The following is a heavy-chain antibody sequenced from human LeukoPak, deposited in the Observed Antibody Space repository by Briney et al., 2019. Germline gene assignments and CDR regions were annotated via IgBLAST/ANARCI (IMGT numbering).Heavy chain of an antibody. D-gene: IGHD7-27*01. CDR2: IWYGGRNK. V-gene: IGHV3-33*08. CDR3: ALSGDRDAFEI. Sequence: GGSLRLSCAASGFTFSSYSMNWVRQAPGKGLEWVAVIWYGGRNKFYADSVKGRFTISRDNSKNTLYLQMNSLRAEDTAVYYCALSGDRDAFEIWGQGTVVIVSS. J-gene: IGHJ3*02. CDR1: GFTFSSYS.